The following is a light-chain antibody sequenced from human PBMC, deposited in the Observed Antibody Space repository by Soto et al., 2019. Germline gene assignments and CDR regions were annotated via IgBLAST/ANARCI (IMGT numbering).Light chain of an antibody. J-gene: IGKJ5*01. V-gene: IGKV1-12*01. CDR2: GAS. CDR3: QQANSFPIT. CDR1: QSISSW. Sequence: DIQMTQSPSTLCASVGDTITITCTASQSISSWLASYQQKPGKAATLLIHGASSLKSGVPPRYSGSGYGTDFTLTISSLQPEDFATYYCQQANSFPITFGQGKRLEIK.